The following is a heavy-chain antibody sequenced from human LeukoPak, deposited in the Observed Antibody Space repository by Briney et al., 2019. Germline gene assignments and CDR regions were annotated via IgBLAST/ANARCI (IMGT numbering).Heavy chain of an antibody. CDR2: INSDGSST. Sequence: GGSLGLSCAASGFNFDDYAMHWVRQAPGKGLEWVSTINSDGSSTTYADSVKGRFTISRDNAKNTLYLQMNSLRVEDTVVYYCARGPPWYFDLWGRGTLVTVSS. J-gene: IGHJ2*01. V-gene: IGHV3-74*01. D-gene: IGHD6-25*01. CDR1: GFNFDDYA. CDR3: ARGPPWYFDL.